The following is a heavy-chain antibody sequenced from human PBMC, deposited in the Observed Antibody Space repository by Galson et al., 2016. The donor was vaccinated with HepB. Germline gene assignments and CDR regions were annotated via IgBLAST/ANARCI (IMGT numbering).Heavy chain of an antibody. V-gene: IGHV3-11*06. Sequence: SLRLSCAASGFSFSDYYMSWIRQAPEKGLEWVSYISCNSSYIDYADSLRGRFTISRDNVKNSLYRQMDSLRADDTGVYYCARGPVFDIWGQGTVVTISS. CDR2: ISCNSSYI. D-gene: IGHD3-10*01. J-gene: IGHJ3*02. CDR3: ARGPVFDI. CDR1: GFSFSDYY.